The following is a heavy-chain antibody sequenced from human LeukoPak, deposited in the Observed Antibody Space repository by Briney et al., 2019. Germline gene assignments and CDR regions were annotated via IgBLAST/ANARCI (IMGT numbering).Heavy chain of an antibody. J-gene: IGHJ4*02. V-gene: IGHV3-7*05. Sequence: GGSLRLSCAASGFTFSNYWMTWVRQAPGTGLEWVANIKQDGSEKYYVDSVKGRFTISRGNAKNSLYLQMNSLRAEDTAVYYCAREWADYTSSSLDSWGQGTLVTVSS. CDR3: AREWADYTSSSLDS. CDR2: IKQDGSEK. CDR1: GFTFSNYW. D-gene: IGHD6-13*01.